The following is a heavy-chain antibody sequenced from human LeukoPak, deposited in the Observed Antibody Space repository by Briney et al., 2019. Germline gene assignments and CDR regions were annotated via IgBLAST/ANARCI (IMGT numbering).Heavy chain of an antibody. D-gene: IGHD2-21*02. Sequence: GGSLRLSCAASGFTFSSYAMSWVRQAPGKGLEWVSAISGSGGSTYYADSVKGRFTISRDNSKNTLYLQMNSLRDEDTAMYYCARVRIGGYCGGDCYSPDYWGQGTLVTVSS. V-gene: IGHV3-23*01. CDR2: ISGSGGST. J-gene: IGHJ4*02. CDR1: GFTFSSYA. CDR3: ARVRIGGYCGGDCYSPDY.